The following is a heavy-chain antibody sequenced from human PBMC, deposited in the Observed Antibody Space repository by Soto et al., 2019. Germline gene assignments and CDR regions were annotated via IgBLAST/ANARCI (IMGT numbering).Heavy chain of an antibody. CDR2: ISRSSSHM. J-gene: IGHJ4*02. D-gene: IGHD2-15*01. CDR1: GFTVSNYS. V-gene: IGHV3-21*01. CDR3: ANPDYGGNRV. Sequence: GGSLRLSCVASGFTVSNYSMNWIRQAPGKGLEWASSISRSSSHMFYADSVRGRFTISRDNAKNSVYLEMNSLRAEDTAVYYCANPDYGGNRVWGQGTLVTVSS.